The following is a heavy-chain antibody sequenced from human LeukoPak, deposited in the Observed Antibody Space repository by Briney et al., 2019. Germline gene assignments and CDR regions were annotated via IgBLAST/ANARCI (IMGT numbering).Heavy chain of an antibody. CDR2: IYSGGST. V-gene: IGHV3-53*01. CDR3: ARSRGYYDSSGYPWD. Sequence: LTGGSLRLSCAASGFTVSSNYMSWVRQAPGKGLEWVSVIYSGGSTYYADSVKGRFTISRDNSKNTLYLQMNSLRAEDTAVYYCARSRGYYDSSGYPWDWGQGTLVTVSS. CDR1: GFTVSSNY. J-gene: IGHJ4*02. D-gene: IGHD3-22*01.